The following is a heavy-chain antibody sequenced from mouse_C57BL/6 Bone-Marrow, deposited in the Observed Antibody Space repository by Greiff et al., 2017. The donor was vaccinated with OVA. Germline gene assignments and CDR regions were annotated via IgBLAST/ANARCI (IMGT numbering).Heavy chain of an antibody. CDR3: ARDTYSKGFAY. V-gene: IGHV3-6*01. D-gene: IGHD2-5*01. CDR1: GYSITSGYY. Sequence: EVKLMESGPGLVKPSQSLSLTCSVTGYSITSGYYWNWIRQFPGNKLEWMGYISYDGSNNYNPSLKNRISITRDTSKNQFFLKLNSVTTEDTATYYCARDTYSKGFAYWGQGTLVTVSA. CDR2: ISYDGSN. J-gene: IGHJ3*01.